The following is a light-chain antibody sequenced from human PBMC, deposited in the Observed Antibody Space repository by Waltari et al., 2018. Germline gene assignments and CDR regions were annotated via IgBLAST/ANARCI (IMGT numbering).Light chain of an antibody. J-gene: IGLJ2*01. CDR2: EVS. Sequence: QSALTQPASVSGSPGQSTTISCTVTSSAVGGYNYVSWYQQHPGKAPKLMIYEVSNRPSGVSNRFSGSKSGNTASLTISGLQAEDEADYYCSSYTSSSTLVFGGGTKLTVL. CDR1: SSAVGGYNY. V-gene: IGLV2-14*01. CDR3: SSYTSSSTLV.